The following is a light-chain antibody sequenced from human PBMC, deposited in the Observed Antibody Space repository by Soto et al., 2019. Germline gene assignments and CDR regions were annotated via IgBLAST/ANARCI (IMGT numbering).Light chain of an antibody. CDR1: PSVTSSF. J-gene: IGKJ4*01. V-gene: IGKV3-20*01. Sequence: EIVLTQSPGTLSLSPGARATLSCRASPSVTSSFLAWYQQKPGQAPRLLIYGASSRASGIQARFSGSGSGTVFTLTISRLEPDDVAVYYCQQYDSSPLTFGGGTKVEIK. CDR2: GAS. CDR3: QQYDSSPLT.